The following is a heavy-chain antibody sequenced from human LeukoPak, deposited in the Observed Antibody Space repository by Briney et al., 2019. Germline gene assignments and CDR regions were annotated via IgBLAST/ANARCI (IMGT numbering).Heavy chain of an antibody. J-gene: IGHJ4*02. CDR1: GYTFTSYG. Sequence: GASVKVSCKASGYTFTSYGTSWVRQAPGQGLEWMGWISAYNGNTNYAQKLQGRVTMTTDTSTSTAYMELRSLRSDDTAVYYCARDRYHDFWSGYSFPRGGPDFDYWGQGTLVTVSS. D-gene: IGHD3-3*01. V-gene: IGHV1-18*01. CDR2: ISAYNGNT. CDR3: ARDRYHDFWSGYSFPRGGPDFDY.